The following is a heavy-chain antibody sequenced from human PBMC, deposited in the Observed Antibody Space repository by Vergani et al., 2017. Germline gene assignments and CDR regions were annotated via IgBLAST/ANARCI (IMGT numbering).Heavy chain of an antibody. D-gene: IGHD4-11*01. CDR1: GGSFTSYH. Sequence: QVQLQQWGGGLLKPSETLSLTCVVTGGSFTSYHWTWIRQSPGEGLEWVGDIDHTGRPDYNPSLKSRLTMSVDKSRNQFSLTLISVTATDTAIYFCARVNTETNGHLYYYYYMDVWGQGTAVTVS. V-gene: IGHV4-34*01. J-gene: IGHJ6*03. CDR3: ARVNTETNGHLYYYYYMDV. CDR2: IDHTGRP.